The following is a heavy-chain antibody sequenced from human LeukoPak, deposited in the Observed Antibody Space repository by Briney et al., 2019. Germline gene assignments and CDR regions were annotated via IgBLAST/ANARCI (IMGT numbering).Heavy chain of an antibody. D-gene: IGHD3-22*01. CDR3: TKGYDCSGYYYHFDY. J-gene: IGHJ4*02. Sequence: GGSLRLSCAASGFTFSSYAMSWVRQAPGKGLEWVSGISGSGSTTSCADSVKGPFTIYRGNSKDTVYLKMNRLRAEDTAVYYCTKGYDCSGYYYHFDYWGQGTLVTVSS. CDR2: ISGSGSTT. V-gene: IGHV3-23*01. CDR1: GFTFSSYA.